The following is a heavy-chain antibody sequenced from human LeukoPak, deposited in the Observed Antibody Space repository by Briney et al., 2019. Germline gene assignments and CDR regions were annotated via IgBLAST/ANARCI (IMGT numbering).Heavy chain of an antibody. D-gene: IGHD6-25*01. Sequence: SETLSLTCAVYGGSFSGYYWSWIRQPPGKGLEWIGEINHSGSTNYNPSLKSRVTLSVDTSKNQFSLKLSSVTAADTAVYYCARGPYSSGPGAYWFDPWGQGTLVTVSS. V-gene: IGHV4-34*01. CDR3: ARGPYSSGPGAYWFDP. J-gene: IGHJ5*02. CDR1: GGSFSGYY. CDR2: INHSGST.